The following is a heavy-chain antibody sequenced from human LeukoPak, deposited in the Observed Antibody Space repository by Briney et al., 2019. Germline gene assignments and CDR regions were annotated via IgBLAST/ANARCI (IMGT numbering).Heavy chain of an antibody. V-gene: IGHV1-69*04. D-gene: IGHD3-22*01. CDR1: GGTFSSYA. J-gene: IGHJ6*02. CDR2: IIPILGIA. Sequence: SVKVSCKASGGTFSSYAISWVRQAPGQGLEWMGRIIPILGIANYAQKFQGRVTITADKSTSAAYMELSSLRSEDTAVYYCARAQYYYDSSGYPEGEYYYGMDVWGQGTTVTVSS. CDR3: ARAQYYYDSSGYPEGEYYYGMDV.